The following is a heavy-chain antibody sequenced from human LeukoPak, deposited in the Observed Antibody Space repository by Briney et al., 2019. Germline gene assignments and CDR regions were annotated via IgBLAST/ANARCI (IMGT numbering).Heavy chain of an antibody. CDR1: GYTFTNYG. Sequence: ASVKVSCKASGYTFTNYGITWVRPAPGHGLEWMGWISAYNGNTNYAQKLQGRVTMTTDTTTSTAYMELRSLRSDDTAVYYCARGGMTTMSTPWWFWGQGTLVTVSS. V-gene: IGHV1-18*01. J-gene: IGHJ4*02. D-gene: IGHD4-17*01. CDR3: ARGGMTTMSTPWWF. CDR2: ISAYNGNT.